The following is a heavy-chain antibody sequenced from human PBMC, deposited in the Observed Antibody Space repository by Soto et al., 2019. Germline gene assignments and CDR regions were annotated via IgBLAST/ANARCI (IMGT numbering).Heavy chain of an antibody. D-gene: IGHD2-15*01. V-gene: IGHV1-58*01. CDR1: GFTFSNSA. CDR2: IVVGSGTT. CDR3: AAELYSGGSCCSFDI. Sequence: GASVKVSCKTSGFTFSNSAVQWVRQARGQRLEWMGWIVVGSGTTNYAQKFRERVTITRDMSTSTAHMEVSSLTSEDTAVYYCAAELYSGGSCCSFDIWGQGTMVTVS. J-gene: IGHJ3*02.